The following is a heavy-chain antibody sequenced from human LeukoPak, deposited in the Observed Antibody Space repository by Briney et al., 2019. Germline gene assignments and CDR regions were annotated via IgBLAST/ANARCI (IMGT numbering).Heavy chain of an antibody. V-gene: IGHV1-69*05. CDR1: GGTFSSYA. CDR2: IIPIFGTA. Sequence: SVKVSCKASGGTFSSYAISWVRQAPGQGLEWMGGIIPIFGTANYAQKFQGRVTITTDESTSTAYMELSSLRSEDTAVYYCARFLYYDRTGYGFDYWGQGTMVTVSS. D-gene: IGHD3-22*01. J-gene: IGHJ3*01. CDR3: ARFLYYDRTGYGFDY.